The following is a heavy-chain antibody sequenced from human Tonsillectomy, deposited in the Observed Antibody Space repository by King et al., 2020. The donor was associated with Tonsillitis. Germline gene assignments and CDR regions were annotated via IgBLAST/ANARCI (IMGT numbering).Heavy chain of an antibody. CDR1: GFTFSSYD. CDR3: ATGGLLGGRGGMDV. Sequence: VQLVESGGGLVQPGGSLRLSCAASGFTFSSYDMHWVRQATGKGLEWVSAIGTAGDTYYPGSVRGRFTISRENAKNSLYLQMNSLRAGDAAVYYCATGGLLGGRGGMDVWGQGTTVTVSS. J-gene: IGHJ6*02. V-gene: IGHV3-13*01. CDR2: IGTAGDT. D-gene: IGHD3-10*01.